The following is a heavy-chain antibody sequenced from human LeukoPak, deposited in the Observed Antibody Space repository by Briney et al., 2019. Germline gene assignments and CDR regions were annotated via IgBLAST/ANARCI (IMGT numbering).Heavy chain of an antibody. D-gene: IGHD6-13*01. V-gene: IGHV1-46*01. CDR1: GYTFTGYY. Sequence: ASVKVSCKASGYTFTGYYMHWVRQAPGQGLEWMGIINPSGGSTSYAQKFQGRVTMTRDTSTSTVYMELSSLRSEDTAVYYCARASSSSSWYLGVPIDYWGQGTLVTVSS. CDR3: ARASSSSSWYLGVPIDY. J-gene: IGHJ4*02. CDR2: INPSGGST.